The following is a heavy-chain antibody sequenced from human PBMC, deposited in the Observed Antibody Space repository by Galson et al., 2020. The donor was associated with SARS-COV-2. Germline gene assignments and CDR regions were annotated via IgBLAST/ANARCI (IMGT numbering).Heavy chain of an antibody. CDR2: ISHDGRIE. D-gene: IGHD1-26*01. CDR3: ARDVSGGASDI. V-gene: IGHV3-30*04. CDR1: GFTFTNYA. J-gene: IGHJ3*02. Sequence: GGSLRLSRAASGFTFTNYAIHWVRQAPGKGLEWVAVISHDGRIEVYADSVKGRFTISRDNSENMLFLQMDSLRADDTAVYYCARDVSGGASDIWGQGTMVTVSS.